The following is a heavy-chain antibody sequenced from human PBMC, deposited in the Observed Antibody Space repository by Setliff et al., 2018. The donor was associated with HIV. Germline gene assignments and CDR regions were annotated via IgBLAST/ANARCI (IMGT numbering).Heavy chain of an antibody. D-gene: IGHD6-19*01. CDR1: GGSFNTYG. CDR3: ARLGSGWSDSYYYAMDI. CDR2: IIPIASVP. Sequence: GASVKVSCKASGGSFNTYGIHWVRQAPGQGLEWMGGIIPIASVPNYSQKFQDRLTITADESTTTVYMDMSSLRSEDTAQYYCARLGSGWSDSYYYAMDIWGQGTTVTVSS. V-gene: IGHV1-69*10. J-gene: IGHJ6*02.